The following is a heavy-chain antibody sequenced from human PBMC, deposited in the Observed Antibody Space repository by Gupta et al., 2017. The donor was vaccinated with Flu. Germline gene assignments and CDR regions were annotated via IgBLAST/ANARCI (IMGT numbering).Heavy chain of an antibody. CDR2: IWYDGSKT. CDR3: ARDRLGYNYATGLGY. V-gene: IGHV3-33*01. CDR1: GFTFRSHG. Sequence: QVQLVESGGGVVQPGRSLRLSCAASGFTFRSHGMHWVRQAPGKGLESVAVIWYDGSKTYYVDSVKGRFSISRDNSKKMLYLQMSSLRAEDTAIYYCARDRLGYNYATGLGYWGQGTLVTVSS. D-gene: IGHD5-18*01. J-gene: IGHJ4*02.